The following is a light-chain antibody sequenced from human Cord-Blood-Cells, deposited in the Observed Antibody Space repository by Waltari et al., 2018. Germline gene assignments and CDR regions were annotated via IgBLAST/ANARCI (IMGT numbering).Light chain of an antibody. J-gene: IGLJ1*01. V-gene: IGLV2-14*01. CDR2: DVS. CDR1: SSDVGGYNY. CDR3: SSYTSSSTYV. Sequence: QSALTQPASVSGSPGQSITISCTGTSSDVGGYNYVSWYQQHPGKAPKLMIYDVSKRPSGVSNRCSGSKSGNTASPTISARHAEDEADYYCSSYTSSSTYVFGTGTKVTVL.